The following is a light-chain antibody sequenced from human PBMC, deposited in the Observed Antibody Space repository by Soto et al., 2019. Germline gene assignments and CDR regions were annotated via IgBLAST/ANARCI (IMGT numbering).Light chain of an antibody. CDR2: DAS. CDR1: QSISSW. Sequence: DIPMTQSPSTLSASLGDRVTITCRASQSISSWLAWYQQKPGKAPKLLIYDASSLESGVPSRFSGSGSGTEFTLTISSLQPDDFATYYCQQYNSYRTFGQGTKVDI. V-gene: IGKV1-5*01. J-gene: IGKJ1*01. CDR3: QQYNSYRT.